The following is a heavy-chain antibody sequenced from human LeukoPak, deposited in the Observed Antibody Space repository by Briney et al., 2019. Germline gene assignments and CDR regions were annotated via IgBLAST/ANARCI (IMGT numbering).Heavy chain of an antibody. J-gene: IGHJ6*03. V-gene: IGHV4-38-2*02. CDR2: MYHSGST. Sequence: SETLSLTCTVSGYSISTGYYWGWIRQPPGKGLEWIGSMYHSGSTYYNPSLKSRVTISVDTSKNQFSLKLSSVTAADTAVYYCARHRYYYRSGSYYGAPYYMDVWGKGTTVTISS. CDR1: GYSISTGYY. D-gene: IGHD3-10*01. CDR3: ARHRYYYRSGSYYGAPYYMDV.